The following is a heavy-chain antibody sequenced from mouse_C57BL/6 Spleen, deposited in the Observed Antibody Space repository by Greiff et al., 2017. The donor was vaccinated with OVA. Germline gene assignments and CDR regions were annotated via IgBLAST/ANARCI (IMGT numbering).Heavy chain of an antibody. CDR3: AGASYDGRKRGGNFDD. J-gene: IGHJ2*01. D-gene: IGHD1-1*01. V-gene: IGHV5-17*01. Sequence: EVLLVESGGGLVKPGGSLKLSCAASGFTFSDYGMHWVRQAPGKGLEWVAYISSGSSTIYYADTVKGRFTISRDNAKDTLVLQMTSRMAEDTAMYDGAGASYDGRKRGGNFDDWGQGTTLTVSS. CDR2: ISSGSSTI. CDR1: GFTFSDYG.